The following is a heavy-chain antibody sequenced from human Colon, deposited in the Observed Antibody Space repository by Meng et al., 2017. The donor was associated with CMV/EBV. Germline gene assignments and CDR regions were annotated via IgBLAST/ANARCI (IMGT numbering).Heavy chain of an antibody. Sequence: GESLKISCAASGMTLSSYWMTWVRQAPGKGLEWVANIKQDGSETSYVDSVKGRFTISRDNAKNTLYLQMNSLRAEDTAVYYCARESGGPYCSSTSCHFGMDVWGQGTTVTVSS. V-gene: IGHV3-7*01. J-gene: IGHJ6*02. CDR3: ARESGGPYCSSTSCHFGMDV. D-gene: IGHD2-2*01. CDR1: GMTLSSYW. CDR2: IKQDGSET.